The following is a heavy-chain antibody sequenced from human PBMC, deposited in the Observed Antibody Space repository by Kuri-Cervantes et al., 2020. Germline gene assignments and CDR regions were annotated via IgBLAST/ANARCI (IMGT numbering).Heavy chain of an antibody. CDR1: GYTFTSYC. Sequence: ASVKVSCKASGYTFTSYCMHWVRQAPGQGLEWMGIINPSGGSTSYAQKFQGRVTITTDESTSTAYMELSSLRSEDTAVYYCARVGAAAVGWYFDLWGRGTLVTVSS. V-gene: IGHV1-46*01. CDR2: INPSGGST. CDR3: ARVGAAAVGWYFDL. D-gene: IGHD3-16*01. J-gene: IGHJ2*01.